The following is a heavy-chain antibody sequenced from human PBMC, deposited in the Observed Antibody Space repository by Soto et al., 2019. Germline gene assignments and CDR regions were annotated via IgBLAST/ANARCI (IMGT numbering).Heavy chain of an antibody. CDR2: ISGSGGST. CDR1: GFTFSSYA. D-gene: IGHD6-13*01. V-gene: IGHV3-23*01. J-gene: IGHJ4*02. CDR3: AKVAAIAAAGTRIYFDY. Sequence: GGSLRLSCAASGFTFSSYAMSWVRQAPGKGLEWVSAISGSGGSTYYADSVKGRFTISRDNSKNTLYLQMNSLRAEDTAVYYCAKVAAIAAAGTRIYFDYWGQGTLVTVSS.